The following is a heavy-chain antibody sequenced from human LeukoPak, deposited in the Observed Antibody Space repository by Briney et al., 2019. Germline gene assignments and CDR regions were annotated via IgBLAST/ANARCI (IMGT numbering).Heavy chain of an antibody. CDR3: AKDRYDILTGPQPLFDY. CDR1: GFTFRSYA. J-gene: IGHJ4*02. V-gene: IGHV3-23*01. Sequence: GGSLRLSCAASGFTFRSYAMSWVRQAPGKGVEWVSAISGSGGSTYYADSVKGPFTISRDNSKNPLYLQMNSLRAEDTAVYYCAKDRYDILTGPQPLFDYWGQGTLVTVSS. CDR2: ISGSGGST. D-gene: IGHD3-9*01.